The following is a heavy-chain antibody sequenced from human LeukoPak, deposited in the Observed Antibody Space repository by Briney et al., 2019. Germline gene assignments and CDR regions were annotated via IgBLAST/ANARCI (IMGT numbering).Heavy chain of an antibody. CDR3: AKEGPNINRFDP. CDR2: IRYDGSNK. Sequence: PGGSLRLSCAAFGFTFSSYGMHWVRQAPGKGLEWVAFIRYDGSNKYYADSVKGRFTISRDNSKNTLYLQMNSLRAEDTAVYYCAKEGPNINRFDPWGQGTLVTVSS. D-gene: IGHD2/OR15-2a*01. J-gene: IGHJ5*02. V-gene: IGHV3-30*02. CDR1: GFTFSSYG.